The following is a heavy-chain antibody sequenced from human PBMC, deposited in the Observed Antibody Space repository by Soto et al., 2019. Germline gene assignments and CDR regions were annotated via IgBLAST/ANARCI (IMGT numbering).Heavy chain of an antibody. CDR3: ARGFGWLDY. J-gene: IGHJ4*02. CDR2: ISSNGGST. V-gene: IGHV3-64*01. D-gene: IGHD6-19*01. Sequence: EVQLVESGGGLVQPGGSLRLSCAASGFTFSSYAMHCVRQAPGKGLEYVSAISSNGGSTYYANSVKGRFTISRDNSKNTLYLQMGSLRAEDMAVYYCARGFGWLDYWGQGTLVTVSS. CDR1: GFTFSSYA.